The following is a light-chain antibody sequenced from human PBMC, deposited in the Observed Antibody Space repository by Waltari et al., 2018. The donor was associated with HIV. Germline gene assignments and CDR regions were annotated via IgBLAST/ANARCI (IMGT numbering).Light chain of an antibody. CDR1: GSDIGLYDL. CDR3: SAYTMSGSLV. CDR2: GVS. J-gene: IGLJ2*01. V-gene: IGLV2-14*01. Sequence: QSALTQPASLSGSPGPSITITCSGTGSDIGLYDLVSWYRQEPGKAPRLLIYGVSNRPSEISRRFSGSKARTTASLTISALQADDEGDYYCSAYTMSGSLVFGGGTKLTVL.